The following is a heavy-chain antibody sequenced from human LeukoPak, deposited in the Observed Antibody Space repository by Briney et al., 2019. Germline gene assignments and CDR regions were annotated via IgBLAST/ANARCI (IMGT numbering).Heavy chain of an antibody. CDR2: IYHSGST. CDR1: GYSISSGYY. Sequence: SETLSLTCTVSGYSISSGYYWGWIRQPPGKGLEWIGSIYHSGSTYYNPSLKSRVTISVDTSKNQFSLKLSSVTAADTAVYYCARVGEWLADTYFDNWGQGTLVTVSS. D-gene: IGHD6-19*01. V-gene: IGHV4-38-2*02. J-gene: IGHJ4*02. CDR3: ARVGEWLADTYFDN.